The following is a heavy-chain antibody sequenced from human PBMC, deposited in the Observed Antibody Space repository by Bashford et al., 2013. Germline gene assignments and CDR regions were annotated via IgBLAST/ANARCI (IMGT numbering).Heavy chain of an antibody. V-gene: IGHV4-39*01. J-gene: IGHJ4*03. CDR2: IYDSGST. Sequence: SETLSLTCSVSGGSISSSAYFWGWVRQPPGKGLEWIGNIYDSGSTYYSASLKSRVTISVSVSKNQLSLRLSSVTAADTAVYYCARRFESYFDYVGPGTLVTVS. CDR3: ARRFESYFDY. CDR1: GGSISSSAYF. D-gene: IGHD3-3*01.